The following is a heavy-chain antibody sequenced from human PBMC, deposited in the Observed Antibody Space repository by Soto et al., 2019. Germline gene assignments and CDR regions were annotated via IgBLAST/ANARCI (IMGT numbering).Heavy chain of an antibody. V-gene: IGHV5-51*01. CDR1: GYIFIDYW. Sequence: GESLKISCKASGYIFIDYWIGWVRQMPGKGLEWMGIVYPRDSDTRYSPSFQGQVTISADKSISTAYLQWSSLKASDTAMYYCARGTYYYGSGSYMYYYGMDVWGQGTTVTVSS. D-gene: IGHD3-10*01. CDR3: ARGTYYYGSGSYMYYYGMDV. CDR2: VYPRDSDT. J-gene: IGHJ6*02.